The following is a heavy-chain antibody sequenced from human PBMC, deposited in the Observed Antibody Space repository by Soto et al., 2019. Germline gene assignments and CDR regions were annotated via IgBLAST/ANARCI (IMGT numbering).Heavy chain of an antibody. Sequence: QVHLVESGGGVVQPGRSLRLSCAASGFTFSSYGMHWVRQAPGKGLEWVAVILADDSDRDYADSVKGRFSISRDNSKNSLHLQMNSLRAEDTSVYYCAREDDNGDNGFDYWGQGTLVTVSS. CDR3: AREDDNGDNGFDY. CDR2: ILADDSDR. D-gene: IGHD4-17*01. V-gene: IGHV3-33*01. J-gene: IGHJ4*02. CDR1: GFTFSSYG.